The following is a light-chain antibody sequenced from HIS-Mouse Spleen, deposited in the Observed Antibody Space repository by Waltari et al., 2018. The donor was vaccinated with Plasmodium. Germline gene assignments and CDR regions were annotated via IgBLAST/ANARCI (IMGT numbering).Light chain of an antibody. J-gene: IGKJ4*01. CDR2: DAS. CDR1: QSVSSY. CDR3: QQRSNWAPLT. Sequence: EILLTQSPATLSFSPRERASQSVSSYLAWYQQKPGQAPRRLIYDASNRATGIPARFSGSGSGTDFTLTISSLEPEDFAVYYCQQRSNWAPLTFGGGTKVEIK. V-gene: IGKV3-11*01.